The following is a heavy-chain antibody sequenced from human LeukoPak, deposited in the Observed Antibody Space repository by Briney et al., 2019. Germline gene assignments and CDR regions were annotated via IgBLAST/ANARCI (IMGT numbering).Heavy chain of an antibody. CDR3: ARVNDATGSMGY. Sequence: PGGSLRLSSAASGFSFRSYSMNWVRRAPGKGLEWVSYINSSTSIRYYADSVKGRFTISRDNGKNSLYLQMNSLRDEDTAVYYCARVNDATGSMGYWGQGTLVTVS. CDR1: GFSFRSYS. J-gene: IGHJ4*02. D-gene: IGHD3-9*01. V-gene: IGHV3-48*02. CDR2: INSSTSIR.